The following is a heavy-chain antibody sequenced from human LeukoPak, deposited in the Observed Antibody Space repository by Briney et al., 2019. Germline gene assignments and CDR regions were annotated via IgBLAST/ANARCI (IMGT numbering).Heavy chain of an antibody. J-gene: IGHJ5*02. CDR3: ARVGCSSTSCYPENWFDP. CDR1: GGTFSSYA. CDR2: IIPIFGTA. D-gene: IGHD2-2*01. Sequence: SVKVSCKASGGTFSSYAISLVRQAPGQGLEWMGGIIPIFGTANYAQKFQGRVTITTDESTSTAYMELSSLRSEDTAVYYCARVGCSSTSCYPENWFDPWGQGTLVTVSS. V-gene: IGHV1-69*05.